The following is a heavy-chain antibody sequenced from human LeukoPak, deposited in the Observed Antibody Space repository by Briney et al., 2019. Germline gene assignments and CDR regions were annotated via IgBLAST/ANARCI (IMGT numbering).Heavy chain of an antibody. D-gene: IGHD6-19*01. V-gene: IGHV4-59*01. CDR2: IYYSGST. Sequence: PSETLSLTCTVSGGSISSYYWSWIRQPPGKGLEWIGYIYYSGSTSYNPSLKGRVTISVDTSKNQFSLKLSSVTAADTAVYYCARYTSSGLDFWGQGTLVTVSS. CDR3: ARYTSSGLDF. J-gene: IGHJ4*02. CDR1: GGSISSYY.